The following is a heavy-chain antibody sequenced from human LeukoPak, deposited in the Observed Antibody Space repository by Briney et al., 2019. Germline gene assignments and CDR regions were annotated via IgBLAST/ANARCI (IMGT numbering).Heavy chain of an antibody. CDR2: ISSNGGST. Sequence: GGSLRLSCAASGFTFSSYAMHWVRQAPGKGLEYVSAISSNGGSTYYANSVKGRFTISRDNSKNTLYLQMGSLRAEDMAVYYCARDIVDWNYAWFDPWGQGTLVTVSS. CDR3: ARDIVDWNYAWFDP. D-gene: IGHD1-7*01. J-gene: IGHJ5*02. CDR1: GFTFSSYA. V-gene: IGHV3-64*01.